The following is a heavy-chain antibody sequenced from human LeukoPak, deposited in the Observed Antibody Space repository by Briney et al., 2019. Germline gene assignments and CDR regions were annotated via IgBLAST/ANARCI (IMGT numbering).Heavy chain of an antibody. CDR3: ARDTEEMATITRFDP. D-gene: IGHD5-24*01. V-gene: IGHV4-4*07. CDR1: GGSISSYY. CDR2: IYTSGST. J-gene: IGHJ5*02. Sequence: SQTLSLTCTVSGGSISSYYWSWIRQPAGKGLEWIGRIYTSGSTNYNPSLNSRVTMSVDTSKNQFSLKLRSVTAADTAVYYCARDTEEMATITRFDPWGRGTLVTVSS.